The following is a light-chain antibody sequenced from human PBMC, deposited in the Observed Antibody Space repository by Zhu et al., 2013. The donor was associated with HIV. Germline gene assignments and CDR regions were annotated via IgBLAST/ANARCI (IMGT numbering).Light chain of an antibody. CDR2: GAS. V-gene: IGKV3-20*01. CDR3: QQCGSSPLT. Sequence: DIVLTQSPGTLSLSPGEGATLSCRASQSISGSYLAWYQQKRGQAPRLLIYGASNRATGIPDRFSGSGSGTDFSLTISRVEPEDFAVYYCQQCGSSPLTFGGGTTVEIK. CDR1: QSISGSY. J-gene: IGKJ4*01.